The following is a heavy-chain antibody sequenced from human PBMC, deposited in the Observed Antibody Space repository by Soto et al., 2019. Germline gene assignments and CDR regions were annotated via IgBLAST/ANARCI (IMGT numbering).Heavy chain of an antibody. CDR2: IYYSGST. V-gene: IGHV4-30-4*01. CDR1: GGSISSGDYY. Sequence: PSETLSLTCTVSGGSISSGDYYWSWIRQPPGKGLEWIGYIYYSGSTYYNPSLKSRVTISVDTSKNQFSLKLSSVTAADTAVYYCARGTIVGTPRSYYFDYWGQGTRVTVS. J-gene: IGHJ4*02. CDR3: ARGTIVGTPRSYYFDY. D-gene: IGHD3-22*01.